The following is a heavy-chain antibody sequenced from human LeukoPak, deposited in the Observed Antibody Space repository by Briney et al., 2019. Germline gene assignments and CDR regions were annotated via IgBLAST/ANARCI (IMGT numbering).Heavy chain of an antibody. CDR2: IIPILGMA. Sequence: ASVKVSCKASGGTFSSYAISWVRQAPGQGLEWMGRIIPILGMANYAQKFQGRVTITADKSTSTAYMELSSLRSEDTAVYYCARGGGSYVFFDYWGQGTLVTVSS. CDR3: ARGGGSYVFFDY. V-gene: IGHV1-69*04. CDR1: GGTFSSYA. D-gene: IGHD1-26*01. J-gene: IGHJ4*02.